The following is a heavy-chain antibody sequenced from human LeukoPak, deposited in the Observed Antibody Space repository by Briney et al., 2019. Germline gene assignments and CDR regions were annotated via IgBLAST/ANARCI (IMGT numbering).Heavy chain of an antibody. CDR1: GYPISTGYY. V-gene: IGHV4-38-2*02. CDR2: ISHTRTT. D-gene: IGHD2-2*01. J-gene: IGHJ2*01. CDR3: ASAMNFGHFDL. Sequence: SETLSLTCTVSGYPISTGYYWGWIRQPPGKGLEWIGSISHTRTTYYSLSLKSRVTISLDTSKKQFSLKLSSVTAADRAIYYCASAMNFGHFDLWGRGTLVTVSS.